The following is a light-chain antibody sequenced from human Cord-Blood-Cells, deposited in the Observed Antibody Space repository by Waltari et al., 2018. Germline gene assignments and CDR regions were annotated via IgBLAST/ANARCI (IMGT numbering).Light chain of an antibody. J-gene: IGLJ2*01. CDR1: SSDVGGYNY. Sequence: SALTQPASVSGSPGQSITISCTGTSSDVGGYNYVSWYQQHPGKAPKLMIYDVSNRPSGVFNRFAGSKYGNTASLTISGLQAEDEADYYCSSYTSSSTVVFGGGSKLTVL. CDR2: DVS. CDR3: SSYTSSSTVV. V-gene: IGLV2-14*01.